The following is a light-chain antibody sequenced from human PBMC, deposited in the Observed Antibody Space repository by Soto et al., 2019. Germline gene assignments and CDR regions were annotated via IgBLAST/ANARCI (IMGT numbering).Light chain of an antibody. J-gene: IGKJ4*01. CDR1: QSLLHSNGYNY. V-gene: IGKV2-28*01. Sequence: DIVMTQSPLSLPVTPGEPASISCRSSQSLLHSNGYNYLDWYLQKPGQSPQLLIYLGSNRASGVPARFSGSRSGTDFTLKISRVEAEDVGVYYCMQALQTPLPLGGGTKAE. CDR2: LGS. CDR3: MQALQTPLP.